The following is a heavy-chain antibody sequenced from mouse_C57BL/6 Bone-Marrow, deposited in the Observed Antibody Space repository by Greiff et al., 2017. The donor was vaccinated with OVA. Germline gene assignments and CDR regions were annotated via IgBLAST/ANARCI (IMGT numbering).Heavy chain of an antibody. V-gene: IGHV7-3*01. CDR3: ARYEGTSYAMDY. Sequence: DVQLQESGGGLVQPGGSLSLSCAASGFTFTDYYMSWVRQPPGKALEWLGFIRNKANGYTTEYSASVKGRFTISRDNSQSILYLQMNALRAEDSATYYCARYEGTSYAMDYWGQGTSVTVSS. J-gene: IGHJ4*01. CDR2: IRNKANGYTT. CDR1: GFTFTDYY. D-gene: IGHD3-3*01.